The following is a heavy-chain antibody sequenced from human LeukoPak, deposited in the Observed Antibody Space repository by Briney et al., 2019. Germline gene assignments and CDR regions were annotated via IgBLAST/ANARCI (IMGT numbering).Heavy chain of an antibody. CDR1: GFTFSSCA. Sequence: GGSLRLSCAASGFTFSSCAVSWVRQAPGTGLEWVAGIDENGGGRYYADSGKDRFTISRDNFRNTLYLQMDSLRAEDTAVYYCAKEGPLRRTDFDYWGPGSLVTVSS. CDR3: AKEGPLRRTDFDY. V-gene: IGHV3-23*01. J-gene: IGHJ4*02. CDR2: IDENGGGR.